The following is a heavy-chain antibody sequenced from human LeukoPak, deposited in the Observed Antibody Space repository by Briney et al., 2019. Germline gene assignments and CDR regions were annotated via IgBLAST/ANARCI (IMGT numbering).Heavy chain of an antibody. CDR3: ARCSSTSCWYYGMEV. V-gene: IGHV3-11*01. Sequence: GRSLRLSCAASGFTFSDYYMSWIRQAPGKGLEWVSYISSSGSTIYYADSVKGRFTISRDNAKNSLYLQMNSLRAEDTAVYYCARCSSTSCWYYGMEVWAQGTTVSVSS. D-gene: IGHD2-2*01. CDR1: GFTFSDYY. J-gene: IGHJ6*02. CDR2: ISSSGSTI.